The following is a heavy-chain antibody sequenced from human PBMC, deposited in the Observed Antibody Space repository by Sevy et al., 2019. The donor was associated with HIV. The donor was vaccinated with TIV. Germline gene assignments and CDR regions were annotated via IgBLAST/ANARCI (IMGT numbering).Heavy chain of an antibody. CDR2: INPSGGST. D-gene: IGHD2-21*02. J-gene: IGHJ4*02. CDR1: GYSFTSYE. V-gene: IGHV1-46*01. CDR3: ARLRACGGDYYYYDF. Sequence: ASVKVSCKASGYSFTSYEIHWVRQAPGQGLEWMGIINPSGGSTSYAQKFQDRVTMIRDTSTTTVYMELSSLRSEDTAVYFCARLRACGGDYYYYDFWGQGTLVTVSS.